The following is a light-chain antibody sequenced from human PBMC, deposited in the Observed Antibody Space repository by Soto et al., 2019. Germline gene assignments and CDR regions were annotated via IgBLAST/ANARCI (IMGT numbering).Light chain of an antibody. CDR2: AAS. CDR1: QTISSW. Sequence: IQMNQSPSTLSGYVRDRVTITCRASQTISSWLAWYQQKPGKPPKLLIYAASNLQSGVPSRFSGSGSGTHFTLTISSLQPEDFATYYCLQDYEYPAFGGGSKVDIK. CDR3: LQDYEYPA. V-gene: IGKV1-6*01. J-gene: IGKJ4*01.